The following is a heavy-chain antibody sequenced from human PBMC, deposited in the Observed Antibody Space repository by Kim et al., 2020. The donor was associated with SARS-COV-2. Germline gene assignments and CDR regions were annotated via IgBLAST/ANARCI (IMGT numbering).Heavy chain of an antibody. V-gene: IGHV3-11*04. Sequence: SPDSVKGRFTISGDNAKNSLYLQMNSLRAEDTAVYYCASNYFGSGTTGYWGQGTLVPVSS. D-gene: IGHD3-10*01. CDR3: ASNYFGSGTTGY. J-gene: IGHJ4*02.